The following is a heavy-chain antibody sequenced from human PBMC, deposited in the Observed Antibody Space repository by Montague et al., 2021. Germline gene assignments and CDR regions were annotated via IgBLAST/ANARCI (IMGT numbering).Heavy chain of an antibody. D-gene: IGHD5-18*01. Sequence: SLRLSCAASGFTFSSYNMNWVRQAPGKGLEWVSSMGSGSNYIYYADSLMGRFTISRDNAKNSLYLQMNSLRAEDTAVYYCAREVKMGEGYKYGQAPYYYYGMDVWGQGTTVTVSS. CDR1: GFTFSSYN. CDR2: MGSGSNYI. J-gene: IGHJ6*02. V-gene: IGHV3-21*01. CDR3: AREVKMGEGYKYGQAPYYYYGMDV.